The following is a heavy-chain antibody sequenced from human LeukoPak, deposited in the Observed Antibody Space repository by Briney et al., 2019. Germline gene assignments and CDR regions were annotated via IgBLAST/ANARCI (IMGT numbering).Heavy chain of an antibody. D-gene: IGHD6-19*01. Sequence: GASVKVSCKASGYTFTGYYMHWVRQAPGQGLEWMGWINPNSGGTNYAQKFQGRVTMTRDTSISTAYMELSRLRSDDTAVYYCARDRRIAVAGTGMDYWGQGTLVTVCS. J-gene: IGHJ4*02. CDR1: GYTFTGYY. CDR3: ARDRRIAVAGTGMDY. V-gene: IGHV1-2*02. CDR2: INPNSGGT.